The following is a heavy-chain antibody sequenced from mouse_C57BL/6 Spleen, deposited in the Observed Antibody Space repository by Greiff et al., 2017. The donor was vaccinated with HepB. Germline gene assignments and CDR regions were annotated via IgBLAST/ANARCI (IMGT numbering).Heavy chain of an antibody. J-gene: IGHJ4*01. CDR2: IYPSDSET. Sequence: QVQLKQPGAELVRPGSSVKLSCKASGYTFTSYWMDWVKQRPGQGLEWIGNIYPSDSETHYNQKFKDKATLTVDKSSSTAYMQLSSLTSEDSAVYYCASGYDYDYYAMDYWGQGTSVTVFS. D-gene: IGHD2-4*01. V-gene: IGHV1-61*01. CDR3: ASGYDYDYYAMDY. CDR1: GYTFTSYW.